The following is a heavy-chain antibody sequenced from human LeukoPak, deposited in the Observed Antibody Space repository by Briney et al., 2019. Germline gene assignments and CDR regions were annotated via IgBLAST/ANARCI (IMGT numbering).Heavy chain of an antibody. CDR3: ARGGGRAAGTFDY. CDR2: IYTSGYT. V-gene: IGHV4-4*07. Sequence: SETLSLTCTVSGGSISGYYWSWIRQPAGKGLEWLGHIYTSGYTNYNPSLKSRVTMSEDTSKNQFSLKLTSVTAADTAVYYCARGGGRAAGTFDYWGQGTLVTVFS. J-gene: IGHJ4*02. CDR1: GGSISGYY. D-gene: IGHD6-13*01.